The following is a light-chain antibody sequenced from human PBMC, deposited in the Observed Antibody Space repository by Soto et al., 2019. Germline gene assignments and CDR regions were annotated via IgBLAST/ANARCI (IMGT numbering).Light chain of an antibody. CDR2: KAS. J-gene: IGKJ1*01. CDR1: QSISTW. V-gene: IGKV1-5*03. CDR3: QQYNSYSPT. Sequence: DIQMTQSPSTLSASVGDRVTITCRASQSISTWLAWYQQEPGKAPKLLIHKASSLQSGVPSRFSGSGSGTDFTLTISSLHPDDFATYYCQQYNSYSPTFGHGTRVEI.